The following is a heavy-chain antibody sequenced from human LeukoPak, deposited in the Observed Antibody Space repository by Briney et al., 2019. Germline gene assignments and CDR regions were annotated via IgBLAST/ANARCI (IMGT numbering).Heavy chain of an antibody. Sequence: PGGSLRLSCAASGFTFDDYAMHWVRQAPGKGLEWVSGISWNSGSIGYADSVKGRFTISRDNAKNSLYLQMNSLRAEDTALYYCANRNGYRGQGTLVTVSS. CDR3: ANRNGY. V-gene: IGHV3-9*01. CDR1: GFTFDDYA. J-gene: IGHJ4*02. CDR2: ISWNSGSI.